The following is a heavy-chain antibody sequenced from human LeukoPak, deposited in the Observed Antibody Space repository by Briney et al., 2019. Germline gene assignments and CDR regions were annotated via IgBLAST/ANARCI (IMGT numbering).Heavy chain of an antibody. CDR3: ARDFKDGYTYYTYFGMDV. V-gene: IGHV3-30*02. Sequence: GGSLRLSCAASGFIFSPYGMHWVRQAPGKGLEWVAFIRYDGSDKYYADSVKGRFTISRDNSKNTLYLQMNSLRAEDTAVYYCARDFKDGYTYYTYFGMDVWGQGATVTVSS. CDR2: IRYDGSDK. CDR1: GFIFSPYG. J-gene: IGHJ6*02. D-gene: IGHD5-24*01.